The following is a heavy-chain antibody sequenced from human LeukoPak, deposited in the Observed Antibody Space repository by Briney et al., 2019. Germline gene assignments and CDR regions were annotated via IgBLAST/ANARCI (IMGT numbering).Heavy chain of an antibody. CDR1: GYTFTNYY. CDR2: ISPGGGST. CDR3: ATDMGSGSQVWFDP. J-gene: IGHJ5*02. Sequence: ASVKVSCKASGYTFTNYYMHWVRQAPGQGLEWMGMISPGGGSTMYAQKFQGRVSMTRDKSTSTFYMELSSLRSEDTAIYYCATDMGSGSQVWFDPWGQGTLVTVSS. V-gene: IGHV1-46*01. D-gene: IGHD3-10*01.